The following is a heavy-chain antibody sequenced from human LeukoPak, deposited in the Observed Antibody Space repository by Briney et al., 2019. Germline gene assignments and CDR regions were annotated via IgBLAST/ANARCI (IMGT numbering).Heavy chain of an antibody. CDR3: ARAPFYCSSTSCYSGYGMDV. CDR2: IYHSGST. V-gene: IGHV4-30-2*01. D-gene: IGHD2-2*01. J-gene: IGHJ6*02. CDR1: GGSISSGGYS. Sequence: SETLSLTCAVSGGSISSGGYSWSWIRQPPGKGLEWIGYIYHSGSTYYNPSLKSRVTISVDRSKNQFSLKLSSATAADTAVYYCARAPFYCSSTSCYSGYGMDVWGQGTTVTVSS.